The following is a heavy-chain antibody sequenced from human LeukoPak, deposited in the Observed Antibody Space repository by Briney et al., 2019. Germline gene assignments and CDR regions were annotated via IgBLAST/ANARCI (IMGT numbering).Heavy chain of an antibody. V-gene: IGHV3-74*01. J-gene: IGHJ4*02. Sequence: GGSLRLSCAASGFTFSGYWMHWVRQAPGKGLVWVSRINSDGSSTSYADSVKGRFTISRDNAKNTLYMQMNSLRAEDTAVYYWPSAKAVAGTVDCWGQGTLVTVSS. CDR2: INSDGSST. D-gene: IGHD6-19*01. CDR3: PSAKAVAGTVDC. CDR1: GFTFSGYW.